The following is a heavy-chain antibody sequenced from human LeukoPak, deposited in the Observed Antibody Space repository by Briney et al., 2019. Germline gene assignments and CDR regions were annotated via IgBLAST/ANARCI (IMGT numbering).Heavy chain of an antibody. V-gene: IGHV4-61*01. CDR1: GGSVSSASYY. D-gene: IGHD6-19*01. CDR2: GSSSGST. J-gene: IGHJ4*02. CDR3: ARQGIRGQWLVHFDY. Sequence: PSETLSLTCTVSGGSVSSASYYWSWIRQSPEKGLEWIGFGSSSGSTYYSPSLKSRVSISVDTSKNQFSLKLSSVTPADTAVYYCARQGIRGQWLVHFDYWGQGTLVAVSS.